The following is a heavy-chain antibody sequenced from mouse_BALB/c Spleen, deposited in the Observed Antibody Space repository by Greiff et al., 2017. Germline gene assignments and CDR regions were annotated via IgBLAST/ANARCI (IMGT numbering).Heavy chain of an antibody. CDR1: GDSITSGY. V-gene: IGHV3-8*02. Sequence: EVHLVESGPSLVKPSQTLSLTCSVTGDSITSGYWNWIRKFPGNKLEYMGYISYSGSTYYNPSLKSRISITRDTSKNQYYLQLNSVTTEDTATYYCARERTYGSEFAYWGQGTLVTVSA. D-gene: IGHD1-1*01. CDR3: ARERTYGSEFAY. CDR2: ISYSGST. J-gene: IGHJ3*01.